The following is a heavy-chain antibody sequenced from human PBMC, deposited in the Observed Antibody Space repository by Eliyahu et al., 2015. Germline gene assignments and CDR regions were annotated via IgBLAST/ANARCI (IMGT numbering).Heavy chain of an antibody. J-gene: IGHJ5*02. D-gene: IGHD4-17*01. CDR2: INPNSGGT. V-gene: IGHV1-2*02. CDR1: GXTXXGXY. Sequence: QVQLVQSGAEVKKPGASVKVSXKASGXTXXGXYMHWVRQAPGQGLEWXGWINPNSGGTNYAQKFQGRVTMTRDTSISTAYMELSRLRSDDTAVYYCARGATVTTWGYNWFDPWGQGTLVTVSS. CDR3: ARGATVTTWGYNWFDP.